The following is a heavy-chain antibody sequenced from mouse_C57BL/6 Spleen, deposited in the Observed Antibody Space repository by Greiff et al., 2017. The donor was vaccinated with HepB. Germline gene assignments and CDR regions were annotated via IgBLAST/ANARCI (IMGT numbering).Heavy chain of an antibody. V-gene: IGHV1-39*01. CDR2: INPNYGTT. Sequence: VQLKESGPELVKPGASVKISCKASGYSFTDYNMNWVKQSNGKSLEWIGVINPNYGTTSYNQKFKGKATLTVDQSSSTAYMQLNSLTSEDSAVYYCARSIYYYGSPYFDYWGQGTTLTVSS. D-gene: IGHD1-1*01. CDR1: GYSFTDYN. CDR3: ARSIYYYGSPYFDY. J-gene: IGHJ2*01.